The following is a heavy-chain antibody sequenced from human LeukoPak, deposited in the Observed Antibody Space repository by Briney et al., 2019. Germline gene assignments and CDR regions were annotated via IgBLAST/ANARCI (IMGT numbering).Heavy chain of an antibody. CDR2: ISYGGSNK. D-gene: IGHD3-16*01. V-gene: IGHV3-30-3*01. Sequence: PGRSLRLSCAASGFTFSSYAMHWVRQAPGKGLEWVAVISYGGSNKYYADSVKGRFTISRDNSKNTLYLQMNSLRAEDTAVYYCARGGHWAKDYYYGMDVWGQGTTVTVSS. J-gene: IGHJ6*02. CDR3: ARGGHWAKDYYYGMDV. CDR1: GFTFSSYA.